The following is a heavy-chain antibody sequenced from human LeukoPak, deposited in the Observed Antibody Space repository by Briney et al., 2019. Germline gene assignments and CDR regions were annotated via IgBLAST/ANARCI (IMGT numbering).Heavy chain of an antibody. CDR3: AARKYSSSSGFDP. J-gene: IGHJ5*02. Sequence: GGSLRLSCAASGFTFSSYAMSWVRRAPGKGLEWVSAISGSGGSTYYADSVKGRFTISRDNSKNTLYLQMNSLRAEDTAVYYCAARKYSSSSGFDPWGQGTLVTVSS. V-gene: IGHV3-23*01. CDR1: GFTFSSYA. D-gene: IGHD6-6*01. CDR2: ISGSGGST.